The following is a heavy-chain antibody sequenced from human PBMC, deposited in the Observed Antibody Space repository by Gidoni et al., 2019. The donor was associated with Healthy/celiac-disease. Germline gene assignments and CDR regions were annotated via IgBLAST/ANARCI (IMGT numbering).Heavy chain of an antibody. V-gene: IGHV3-21*01. D-gene: IGHD3-10*01. CDR2: ISRSSSYI. Sequence: EVQLVESGGGLVKPGGYLRLSCAASGFTFSSYSMTWGGQSPGKGLAWVSSISRSSSYIYYADSVKGRFTISRDNAKNSLYLQMNSLRAEDTAVYYCARDRTMVRGVMSYYYGMDVWGQGTTVTVSS. J-gene: IGHJ6*02. CDR1: GFTFSSYS. CDR3: ARDRTMVRGVMSYYYGMDV.